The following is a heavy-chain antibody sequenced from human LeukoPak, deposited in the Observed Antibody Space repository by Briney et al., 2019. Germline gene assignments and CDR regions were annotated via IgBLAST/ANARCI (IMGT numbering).Heavy chain of an antibody. J-gene: IGHJ2*01. V-gene: IGHV3-23*01. CDR1: GFTFSSYA. CDR3: AKDSRDGYNYVNWYFDL. D-gene: IGHD5-24*01. CDR2: ISGSGDST. Sequence: GGSLRLSCAASGFTFSSYAMSWVRQAPGKGLEWVSAISGSGDSTYYGDSVKGRFTISRDNSKNTLYLQMNSLRAEDTAVYYCAKDSRDGYNYVNWYFDLWGRGTLVTVSS.